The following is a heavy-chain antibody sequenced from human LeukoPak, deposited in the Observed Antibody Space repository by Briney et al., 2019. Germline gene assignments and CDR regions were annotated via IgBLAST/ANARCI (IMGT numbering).Heavy chain of an antibody. Sequence: ASVKFSCKVSGYTLTELSMHWVRQAPGKGLEWMGGFDPEDGETIYAQKFQGRVTMTEDTSTDTAYMELSSLRSEDTAMYYCARAVDSSSWYPIYYYYGMDVWGQGTTVTVSS. V-gene: IGHV1-24*01. J-gene: IGHJ6*02. CDR1: GYTLTELS. D-gene: IGHD6-13*01. CDR3: ARAVDSSSWYPIYYYYGMDV. CDR2: FDPEDGET.